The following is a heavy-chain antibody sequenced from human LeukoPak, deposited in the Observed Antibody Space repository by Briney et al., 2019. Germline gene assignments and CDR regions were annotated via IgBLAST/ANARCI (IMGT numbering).Heavy chain of an antibody. CDR2: IYYSGST. Sequence: PSETLSLTCTVSGGSISSGGYYWSWIRQHPGKGLEWIGYIYYSGSTYYNPSLKSRVTISVDTSKNQFSLKLSSVTAADTAVYYRARERPSYYGMDVWGKGTTVTVSS. CDR3: ARERPSYYGMDV. J-gene: IGHJ6*04. CDR1: GGSISSGGYY. V-gene: IGHV4-31*03.